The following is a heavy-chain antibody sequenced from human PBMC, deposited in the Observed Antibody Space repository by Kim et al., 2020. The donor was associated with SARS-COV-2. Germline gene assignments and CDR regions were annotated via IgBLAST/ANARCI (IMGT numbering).Heavy chain of an antibody. D-gene: IGHD6-19*01. J-gene: IGHJ4*02. CDR2: ISGSGGST. Sequence: GGSLRLSCAASGFTFSSYAMSWVRQAPGKGLELVSAISGSGGSTYYADSVKGRFTISRDNSKNTLYLQMNSLRAEDTAVYYCAKGWGSGWSGGIDYWGQGTLVTVSS. V-gene: IGHV3-23*01. CDR3: AKGWGSGWSGGIDY. CDR1: GFTFSSYA.